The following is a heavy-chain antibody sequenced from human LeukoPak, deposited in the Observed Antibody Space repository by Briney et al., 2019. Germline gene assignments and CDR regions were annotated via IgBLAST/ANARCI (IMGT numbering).Heavy chain of an antibody. CDR2: INSDGSST. Sequence: QPGGSLRLSCAASGFTFSSHWMHWVRHAPGQGLVWVSRINSDGSSTIYADSVKGRFTISRDNAKNTLYLQMNSLRAEDTAVYYCARAHPLDYWGQGTLVTVSS. CDR1: GFTFSSHW. V-gene: IGHV3-74*01. CDR3: ARAHPLDY. J-gene: IGHJ4*02.